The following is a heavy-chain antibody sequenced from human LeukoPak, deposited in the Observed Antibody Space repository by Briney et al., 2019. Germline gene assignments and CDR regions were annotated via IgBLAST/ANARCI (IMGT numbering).Heavy chain of an antibody. CDR3: ARDTYYFDSSPYTFDC. V-gene: IGHV3-11*04. J-gene: IGHJ4*02. Sequence: GGSLRLSCAASGFTFSDYYMSWIRQAPGKGLEWVSYSSRSGSTIHYPDSVQGRFTISRDNAKNSLYLQMDCLRAEDTAVYYCARDTYYFDSSPYTFDCWGQGTLVTVSS. CDR1: GFTFSDYY. D-gene: IGHD3-22*01. CDR2: SSRSGSTI.